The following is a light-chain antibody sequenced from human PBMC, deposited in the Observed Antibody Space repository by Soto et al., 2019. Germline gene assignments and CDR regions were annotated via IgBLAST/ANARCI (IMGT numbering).Light chain of an antibody. J-gene: IGLJ1*01. Sequence: LTQPASVSGSPGQSITISCTGTSSDVGGYNYVSWYQQHPGKAPKLMIYDVSNRPSGVSNRFSGSKSGNTASLTISGLQAEDEADYYCRSYTSSSTRVFGAGNKVTVL. V-gene: IGLV2-14*01. CDR3: RSYTSSSTRV. CDR2: DVS. CDR1: SSDVGGYNY.